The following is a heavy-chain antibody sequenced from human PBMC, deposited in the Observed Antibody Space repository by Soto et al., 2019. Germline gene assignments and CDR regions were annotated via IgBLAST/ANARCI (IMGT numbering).Heavy chain of an antibody. CDR1: GGTFRSYS. Sequence: SVKVSCKASGGTFRSYSTSWVRQAPGQGLEWMGGIIPIFDITNYAQKFQGRVTITADESTSTAYMELSSLGSDDTAVYYCARPDEGGYSSNHHYYYALDVWGQGTTVTVSS. V-gene: IGHV1-69*13. J-gene: IGHJ6*02. D-gene: IGHD3-22*01. CDR2: IIPIFDIT. CDR3: ARPDEGGYSSNHHYYYALDV.